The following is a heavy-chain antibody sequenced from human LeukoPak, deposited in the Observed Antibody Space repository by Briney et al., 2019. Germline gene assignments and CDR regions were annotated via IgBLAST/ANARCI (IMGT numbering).Heavy chain of an antibody. CDR1: GFTFGVYA. D-gene: IGHD3-22*01. V-gene: IGHV3-43D*04. J-gene: IGHJ3*02. CDR3: AKDHSSPYYYDSSGYYPSRGAFDI. CDR2: ISWDGGST. Sequence: GGSLRLFCAASGFTFGVYAMHWVRQSPGKGLEWVSLISWDGGSTYYADSVKGLFTISRDNSKNSLYLQMNSLRAEDTALYYCAKDHSSPYYYDSSGYYPSRGAFDIWGQGTMVTVSS.